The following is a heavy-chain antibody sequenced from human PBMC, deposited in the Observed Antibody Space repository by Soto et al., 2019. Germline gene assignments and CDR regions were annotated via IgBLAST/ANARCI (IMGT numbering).Heavy chain of an antibody. Sequence: SETLSLTCSVSGGSISSGYYYWSWIRQPPGKGLEWIGNIYYSGNTYYNPSLKSRLIISIDTSKNQFSLKVGSVTAADTAVYYCARGGRGSWYDYFGEIGFDPWGQGTLVTVSS. CDR2: IYYSGNT. CDR3: ARGGRGSWYDYFGEIGFDP. V-gene: IGHV4-30-4*01. J-gene: IGHJ5*02. D-gene: IGHD6-13*01. CDR1: GGSISSGYYY.